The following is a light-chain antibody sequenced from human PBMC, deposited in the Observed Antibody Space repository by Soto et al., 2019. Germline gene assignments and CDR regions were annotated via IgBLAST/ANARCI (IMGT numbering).Light chain of an antibody. CDR2: GAS. J-gene: IGKJ1*01. CDR1: QFISSSY. Sequence: EIVLTQSPGTLCLSPGERATLSCRASQFISSSYLAWYQQKPGQAPRLVIYGASSSATVIPDRFSVSGSGTDFTLTISRLEPEDLAVYYGQQDGSSHWTFGQGTKVEIK. CDR3: QQDGSSHWT. V-gene: IGKV3-20*01.